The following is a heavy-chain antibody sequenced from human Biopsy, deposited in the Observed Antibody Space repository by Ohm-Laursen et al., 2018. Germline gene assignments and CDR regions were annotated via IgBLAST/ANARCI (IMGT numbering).Heavy chain of an antibody. Sequence: SVKVSCKVSEYTLTELPIHWVRQAPGKGLEWMGGFDPEHGETLYAQKFQGRVTMTEDTSTDTAYMELSSLRSEDTAVYYCCCRSLFGLVFRSKKYSYSGMDVWGQGTRVTVSS. J-gene: IGHJ6*02. V-gene: IGHV1-24*01. CDR1: EYTLTELP. CDR2: FDPEHGET. CDR3: CCRSLFGLVFRSKKYSYSGMDV. D-gene: IGHD3-3*01.